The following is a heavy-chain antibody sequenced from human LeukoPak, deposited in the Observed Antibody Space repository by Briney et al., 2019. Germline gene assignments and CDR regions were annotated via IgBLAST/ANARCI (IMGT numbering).Heavy chain of an antibody. J-gene: IGHJ4*02. CDR3: ARLHSSGWYFDY. Sequence: SETLSLTCSVSGDSISGSTSYWGWFRQPPGKGLEWIGCVHYSGSTYYNPSLKSRLTISVDRSKNQFSLRLNSVTAADTAVYYCARLHSSGWYFDYWGQGTLVTVSS. CDR1: GDSISGSTSY. CDR2: VHYSGST. D-gene: IGHD6-19*01. V-gene: IGHV4-39*01.